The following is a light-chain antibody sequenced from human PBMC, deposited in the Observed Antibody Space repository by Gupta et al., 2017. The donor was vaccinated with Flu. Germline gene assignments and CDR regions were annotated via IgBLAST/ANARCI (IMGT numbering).Light chain of an antibody. J-gene: IGLJ3*02. V-gene: IGLV4-69*01. CDR1: SGHSSYA. Sequence: QLVLPQSPSASAPLGASVKLTCTLSSGHSSYAIAWHQQQPEKGPRYLMKLNSDGSHTKGDGIPDRFSVSSSGAERYLTISSLQSEDEADYFCQTWGTGIRVFGGGTKLTVL. CDR3: QTWGTGIRV. CDR2: LNSDGSH.